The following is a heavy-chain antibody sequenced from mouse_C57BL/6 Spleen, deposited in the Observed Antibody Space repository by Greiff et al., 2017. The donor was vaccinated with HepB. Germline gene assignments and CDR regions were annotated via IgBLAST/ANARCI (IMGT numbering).Heavy chain of an antibody. CDR3: ARETTVVGGDFDY. CDR2: IHPNSGST. Sequence: QVQLQQPGAELVKPGASVKLSCKASGYTFTSYWMHWVKQRPGQGLEWIGMIHPNSGSTNYNEKFKSKATLTVDKSSSTAYMQLSSLTSEDSAVYYWARETTVVGGDFDYWGQGTTLTVSS. J-gene: IGHJ2*01. CDR1: GYTFTSYW. V-gene: IGHV1-64*01. D-gene: IGHD1-1*01.